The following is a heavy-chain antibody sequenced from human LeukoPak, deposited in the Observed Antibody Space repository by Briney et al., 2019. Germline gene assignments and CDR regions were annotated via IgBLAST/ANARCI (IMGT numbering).Heavy chain of an antibody. Sequence: SETLSLTCTVSGGSISTSSYYWGWIRQPPGKGLEWIGSIYYSGSTYYNPSLKSRVTISVDTSKNQFSLKLSSVTAADTAVYYCAKLPLGYCTSTSCYTTYFDYWGQGTLVTVSS. D-gene: IGHD2-2*02. V-gene: IGHV4-39*01. CDR1: GGSISTSSYY. CDR2: IYYSGST. CDR3: AKLPLGYCTSTSCYTTYFDY. J-gene: IGHJ4*02.